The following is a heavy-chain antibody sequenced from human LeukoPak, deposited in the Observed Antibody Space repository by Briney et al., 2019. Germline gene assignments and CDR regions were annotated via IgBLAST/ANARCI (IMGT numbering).Heavy chain of an antibody. V-gene: IGHV4-39*01. CDR2: ICYSGTT. CDR3: ARQVSDYFYYYVDV. Sequence: SETLSHTCSVSGGPISSSSYYGNWIRQPPGEGVEWVGSICYSGTTYENSTFKSRVTISEDTSKNRFTLMLTSVTAADTAVCYCARQVSDYFYYYVDVWGEGTTVIVSS. J-gene: IGHJ6*03. CDR1: GGPISSSSYY.